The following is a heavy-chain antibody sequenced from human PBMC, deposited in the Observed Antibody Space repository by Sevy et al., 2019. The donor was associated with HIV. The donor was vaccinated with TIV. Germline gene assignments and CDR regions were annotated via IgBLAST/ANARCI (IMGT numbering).Heavy chain of an antibody. Sequence: GGSLRLSCGASGLSFTNAWMSWVRQAPGKGLEWVGRIKSIVDGGASEYAANVKGRFTFSRDDSRNTLYLQMNNLRTEDTAVYYCATGLRYSNYQYSGMDVWGQGTTVTVSS. V-gene: IGHV3-15*01. D-gene: IGHD4-4*01. CDR1: GLSFTNAW. CDR3: ATGLRYSNYQYSGMDV. CDR2: IKSIVDGGAS. J-gene: IGHJ6*02.